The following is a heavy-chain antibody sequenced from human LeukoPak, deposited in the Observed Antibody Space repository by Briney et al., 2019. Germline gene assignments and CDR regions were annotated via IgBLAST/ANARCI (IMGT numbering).Heavy chain of an antibody. CDR2: ISSSGSTI. Sequence: GASLRLSCAASGFTFSSYEMNWVRQAPGKGLEWVSYISSSGSTIYYADSVKGRFTISRDNAKNSLYLQMNSLRAEATAVYYCARDYCSSTSCYSPGMDVWGQGTTVTVSS. CDR3: ARDYCSSTSCYSPGMDV. D-gene: IGHD2-2*02. J-gene: IGHJ6*02. CDR1: GFTFSSYE. V-gene: IGHV3-48*03.